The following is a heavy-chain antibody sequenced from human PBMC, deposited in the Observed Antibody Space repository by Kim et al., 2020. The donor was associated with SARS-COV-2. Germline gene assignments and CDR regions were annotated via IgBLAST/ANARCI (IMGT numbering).Heavy chain of an antibody. CDR2: IYYSGST. J-gene: IGHJ6*01. CDR3: ARTRIAACLNYYYYYGMDV. Sequence: SETLSLTCTVSGGSISSYYWSWIRQPPGKGLEWIGYIYYSGSTNYNPSLKSRVTISVDTSKNQFSLKLSSVTAADTAVYYCARTRIAACLNYYYYYGMDV. CDR1: GGSISSYY. D-gene: IGHD6-6*01. V-gene: IGHV4-59*13.